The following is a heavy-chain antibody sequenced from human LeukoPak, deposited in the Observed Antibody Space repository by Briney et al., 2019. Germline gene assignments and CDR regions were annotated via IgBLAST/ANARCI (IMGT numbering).Heavy chain of an antibody. CDR1: GFTFGDYA. CDR2: IRSKAYGGTT. J-gene: IGHJ4*02. D-gene: IGHD6-19*01. Sequence: GGSLRLSCTASGFTFGDYAMSWVRGAPGKGLEGGGFIRSKAYGGTTEYAASVKARFTISRDDSKSIAYLQMNSPKTEDTAVYYCTRGPEFYSSGWYGPGGYWGQGTLVTVSS. CDR3: TRGPEFYSSGWYGPGGY. V-gene: IGHV3-49*04.